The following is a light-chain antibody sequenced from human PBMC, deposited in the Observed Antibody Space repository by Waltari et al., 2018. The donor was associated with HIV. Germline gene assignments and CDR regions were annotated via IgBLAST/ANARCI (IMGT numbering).Light chain of an antibody. V-gene: IGKV4-1*01. CDR3: QQYLRSPPT. CDR1: RSILYSSDNGNY. Sequence: DIVMTQSPDSLPVSLGERATINCTASRSILYSSDNGNYLAWYQQKPRRPPRLLISWASTRESGVPDRFSGSGSGTDFALTISRLQAEDVAVYHCQQYLRSPPTFGGGTKVEIK. CDR2: WAS. J-gene: IGKJ4*01.